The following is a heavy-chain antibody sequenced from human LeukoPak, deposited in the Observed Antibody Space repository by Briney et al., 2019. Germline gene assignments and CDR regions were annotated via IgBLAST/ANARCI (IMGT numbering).Heavy chain of an antibody. CDR3: ARHVPSALRVVVVTSDWYFDL. D-gene: IGHD2-21*02. CDR2: IFYSGTT. V-gene: IGHV4-39*01. CDR1: GGSINNSHYY. Sequence: SETLSLTCTVSGGSINNSHYYWGWIRQPPGKGLEWIGTIFYSGTTQHNPSLQSRVTMSVDTSKNQFSLNLRSVTAADAALYYCARHVPSALRVVVVTSDWYFDLWGRGTLVSVPS. J-gene: IGHJ2*01.